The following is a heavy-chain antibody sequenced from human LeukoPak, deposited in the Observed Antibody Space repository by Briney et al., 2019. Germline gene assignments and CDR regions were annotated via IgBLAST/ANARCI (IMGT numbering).Heavy chain of an antibody. V-gene: IGHV1-69*13. J-gene: IGHJ2*01. CDR2: IIPIFGTA. Sequence: GASVKVSCKASGGTFSSYAISWVRQAPGQGLEWMGGIIPIFGTANYAQKFQGRVTITPDESTSTDYMELSSLRSEDTAVYYCAPPRSPDWYFDIWGRGTLVTVSS. CDR3: APPRSPDWYFDI. CDR1: GGTFSSYA.